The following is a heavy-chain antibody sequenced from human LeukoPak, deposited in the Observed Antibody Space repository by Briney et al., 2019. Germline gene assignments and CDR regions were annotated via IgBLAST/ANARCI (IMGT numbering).Heavy chain of an antibody. V-gene: IGHV4-61*01. D-gene: IGHD5-24*01. CDR3: AREVVEMATSPPFFDY. J-gene: IGHJ4*02. CDR2: IYYSGST. CDR1: GGSISSSSYY. Sequence: SETLSLTCTVSGGSISSSSYYWGWIRQPPGKGLEWIGYIYYSGSTNYNPSLKSRVTISVDTSKNQFSLKLSSVTAADTAVYYCAREVVEMATSPPFFDYWGQGTLVTVSS.